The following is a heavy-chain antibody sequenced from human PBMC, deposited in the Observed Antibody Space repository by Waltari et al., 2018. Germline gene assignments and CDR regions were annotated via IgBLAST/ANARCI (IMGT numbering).Heavy chain of an antibody. V-gene: IGHV3-23*01. Sequence: EVQLLESGGGLVQPGGALRLSCAASGFTFSRYAMSWVGQAPGKGLEWVSASSGSGSNTYYADSVQGRVTISRDNSQNTLYLQMNSLRAEDTAVYYCAKDALGYFKPFDYWGQGTLVAVSS. CDR2: SSGSGSNT. CDR3: AKDALGYFKPFDY. J-gene: IGHJ4*02. D-gene: IGHD3-16*01. CDR1: GFTFSRYA.